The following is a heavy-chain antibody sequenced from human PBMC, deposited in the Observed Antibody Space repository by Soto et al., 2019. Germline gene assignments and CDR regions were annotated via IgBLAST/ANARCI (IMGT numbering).Heavy chain of an antibody. J-gene: IGHJ4*02. Sequence: EVQLVESGGGLVQPGGSLRLSCAASGFTLSSYSMHWVRQAPGKGLEWVSYISGSGGTIYYADSVKGRFTISRDNAKKSLSVQMNSLRDEDTAVYFCARETGLRSSGWSYYFDFWGQGNRVTVSS. D-gene: IGHD6-19*01. CDR3: ARETGLRSSGWSYYFDF. V-gene: IGHV3-48*02. CDR2: ISGSGGTI. CDR1: GFTLSSYS.